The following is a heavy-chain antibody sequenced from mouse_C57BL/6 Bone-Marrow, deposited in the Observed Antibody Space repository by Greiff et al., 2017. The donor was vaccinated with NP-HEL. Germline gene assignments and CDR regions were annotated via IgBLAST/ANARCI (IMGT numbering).Heavy chain of an antibody. Sequence: QVQLQQPGAELVKPGASVKLSCKASGYTFTSYWMHWVKQRPGQGLEWIGVINPGSGGTNYNEKFKGKATLTADKSSSTAYMQLSSLTSEDSAVYFCARWLGAYAMDYWGQGTSVTVSS. V-gene: IGHV1-64*01. CDR2: INPGSGGT. CDR3: ARWLGAYAMDY. J-gene: IGHJ4*01. CDR1: GYTFTSYW. D-gene: IGHD3-3*01.